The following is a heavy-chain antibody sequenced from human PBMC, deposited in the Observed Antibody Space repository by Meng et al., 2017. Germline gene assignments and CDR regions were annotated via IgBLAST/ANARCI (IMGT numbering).Heavy chain of an antibody. CDR1: GFIFSSYA. V-gene: IGHV3-23*01. CDR2: ISADGGST. Sequence: GESLKISCAASGFIFSSYAMDWVRQAPGKGLEWVSVISADGGSTNHADSVKGRFTISRDNSKNTLYLQMNSLRAEDTAVYYCAAQSGYIDYWGQGTLVTVSS. CDR3: AAQSGYIDY. J-gene: IGHJ4*02. D-gene: IGHD3-10*01.